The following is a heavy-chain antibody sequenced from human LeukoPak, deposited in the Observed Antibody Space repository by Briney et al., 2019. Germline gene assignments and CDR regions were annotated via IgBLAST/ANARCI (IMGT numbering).Heavy chain of an antibody. D-gene: IGHD3-3*01. CDR2: ISAYNGNT. Sequence: ASVKVSCKASGYTFTSYGISWVRQAPGQGLEWMGWISAYNGNTNYAQKLQGRVTMTTDTSTSTAYMELRSLRSDDTAVYYCARTTYYDFWSGYYTDYRGQGTLVTVSS. J-gene: IGHJ4*02. CDR1: GYTFTSYG. V-gene: IGHV1-18*01. CDR3: ARTTYYDFWSGYYTDY.